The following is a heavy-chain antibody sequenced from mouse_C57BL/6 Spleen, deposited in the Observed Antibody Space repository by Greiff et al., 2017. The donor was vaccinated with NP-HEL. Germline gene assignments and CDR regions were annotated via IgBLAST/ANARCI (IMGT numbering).Heavy chain of an antibody. D-gene: IGHD4-1*01. V-gene: IGHV14-4*01. J-gene: IGHJ4*01. Sequence: EVKLQESGAELVRPGASVKLSCTASGFNIKDDYMHWVKQRPEQGLEWIGWIDPENGDTEYASKFQGKATITADTSSNTAYLQLSSLTSEDTAVYYCTTLTGTGAMDYWGQGTSVTVSS. CDR3: TTLTGTGAMDY. CDR1: GFNIKDDY. CDR2: IDPENGDT.